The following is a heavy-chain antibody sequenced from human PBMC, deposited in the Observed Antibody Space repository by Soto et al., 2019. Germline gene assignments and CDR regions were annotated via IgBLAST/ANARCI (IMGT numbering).Heavy chain of an antibody. V-gene: IGHV1-18*04. CDR1: GYTFITYG. J-gene: IGHJ4*02. D-gene: IGHD3-22*01. CDR2: ISTYNGNT. CDR3: ARGPTDYYDNSANYFLDY. Sequence: GASVKVSCKASGYTFITYGVSWVRQAPGQGLDWLGWISTYNGNTRYAERLQGRVTMTTDTTTNTAYLELRNLISDDTAVYYCARGPTDYYDNSANYFLDYWGQGTLVTVSS.